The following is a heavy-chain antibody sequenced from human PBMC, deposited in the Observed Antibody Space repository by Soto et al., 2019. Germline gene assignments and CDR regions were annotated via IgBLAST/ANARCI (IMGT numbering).Heavy chain of an antibody. V-gene: IGHV1-18*01. CDR2: ISAYNGNT. D-gene: IGHD2-21*01. CDR3: ARAPVVIASHNTELGFDP. CDR1: GYTFTSYG. J-gene: IGHJ5*02. Sequence: GASVKVSCKASGYTFTSYGISWVRQAPGQGLEWMGWISAYNGNTNYAQKLQGRVTMTTDTSTSTVYMELRSLRSDDTAVYYFARAPVVIASHNTELGFDPWGQGTLVTVSS.